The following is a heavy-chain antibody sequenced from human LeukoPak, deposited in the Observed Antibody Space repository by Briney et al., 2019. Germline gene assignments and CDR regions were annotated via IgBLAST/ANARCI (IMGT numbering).Heavy chain of an antibody. CDR1: GFTFSSYA. D-gene: IGHD3-10*01. Sequence: GGSLRLSCAASGFTFSSYAMHWVRQAPGKGLEWVAVISYDGSNKYYADSVKGRFTISRDNSKNTLYLQMNSLRAEDTAVYYCATSPTYYYGSGSSPFDYWGQGTLVTVSS. CDR2: ISYDGSNK. V-gene: IGHV3-30-3*01. J-gene: IGHJ4*02. CDR3: ATSPTYYYGSGSSPFDY.